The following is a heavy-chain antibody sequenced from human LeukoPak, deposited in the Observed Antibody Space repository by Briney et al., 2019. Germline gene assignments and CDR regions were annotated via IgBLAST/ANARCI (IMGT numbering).Heavy chain of an antibody. CDR2: IYYSGST. CDR1: GGSISSSSYY. CDR3: ARALIAVASWFDY. J-gene: IGHJ4*02. Sequence: SETLSLTCTVSGGSISSSSYYWGWIRQPPGKGLEWIGSIYYSGSTYYNPSLKSRVTISVDTSKNQFSLKLSSVTAADTAVYYCARALIAVASWFDYWGQGTLVTVSS. V-gene: IGHV4-39*01. D-gene: IGHD6-19*01.